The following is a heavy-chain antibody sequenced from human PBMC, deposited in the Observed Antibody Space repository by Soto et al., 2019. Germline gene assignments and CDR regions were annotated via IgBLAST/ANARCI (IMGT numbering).Heavy chain of an antibody. D-gene: IGHD6-13*01. V-gene: IGHV1-8*01. Sequence: QVQLVQSGAEVKKPGASVKVSFKASGYPFISYDFNCVRQATGQGLEWMGWMNPNSGNTGYAQKFQGRVTMTRNTATSTAYMSMTGLRSADTAAYYYARYSSNFLPLDYWGKGTRVTVSS. CDR2: MNPNSGNT. CDR1: GYPFISYD. J-gene: IGHJ4*02. CDR3: ARYSSNFLPLDY.